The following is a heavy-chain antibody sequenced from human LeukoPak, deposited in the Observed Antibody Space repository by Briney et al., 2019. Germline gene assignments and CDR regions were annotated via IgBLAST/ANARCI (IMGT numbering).Heavy chain of an antibody. Sequence: SETLSLTCAVYGGSFSGYYWSWIRQPPGKGLEWIGEINQSGSTNYNPSLKSRVTISVDTSKNQFSLKLSSVTAADTAVYYCARPYGSGSYYNAVVSLDYWGQGTLVTVSS. CDR1: GGSFSGYY. CDR3: ARPYGSGSYYNAVVSLDY. V-gene: IGHV4-34*01. CDR2: INQSGST. J-gene: IGHJ4*02. D-gene: IGHD3-10*01.